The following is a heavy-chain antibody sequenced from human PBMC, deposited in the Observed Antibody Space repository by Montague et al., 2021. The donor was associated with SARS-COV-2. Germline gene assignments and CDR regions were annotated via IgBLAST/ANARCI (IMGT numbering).Heavy chain of an antibody. CDR3: TTGLDGTYYDILTGYYRIDY. Sequence: SLRLSCAASGFTFSNAWMSWVRQAPGKGLEWVGRIKSKTDGGTTDYAAPVKGRFTISRDDSKNTLYLQMNSLKTEDTAVYYCTTGLDGTYYDILTGYYRIDYWGQGTLDTVSS. CDR2: IKSKTDGGTT. V-gene: IGHV3-15*01. D-gene: IGHD3-9*01. J-gene: IGHJ4*02. CDR1: GFTFSNAW.